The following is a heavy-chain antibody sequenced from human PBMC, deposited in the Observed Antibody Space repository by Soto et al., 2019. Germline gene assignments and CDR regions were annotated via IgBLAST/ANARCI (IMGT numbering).Heavy chain of an antibody. Sequence: ASVKVSCKASGYTFTSYYMHWVRQAPGQGPEWMGIINPSGGSTSYAQKFQGRVTMTRDTSTSTVYMELNSVTAADTAVYYCARDKEHTHGAVLGYWGQGTLVTVSS. CDR1: GYTFTSYY. J-gene: IGHJ4*02. D-gene: IGHD2-8*02. CDR3: ARDKEHTHGAVLGY. V-gene: IGHV1-46*01. CDR2: INPSGGST.